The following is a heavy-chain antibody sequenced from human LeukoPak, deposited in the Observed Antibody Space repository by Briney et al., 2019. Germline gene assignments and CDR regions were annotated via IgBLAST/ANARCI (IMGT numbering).Heavy chain of an antibody. V-gene: IGHV4-59*01. CDR3: ARAPTYYYDSSGLENWFDP. D-gene: IGHD3-22*01. Sequence: SETLSLTCTVSGGSISSYYWSWIRQPPGKGLEWIGYIYYSGSTNYNPSLKSRVTISVDTSKNQFSPKLSSVTAADTAVYYCARAPTYYYDSSGLENWFDPWGQGTLVTVSS. CDR2: IYYSGST. CDR1: GGSISSYY. J-gene: IGHJ5*02.